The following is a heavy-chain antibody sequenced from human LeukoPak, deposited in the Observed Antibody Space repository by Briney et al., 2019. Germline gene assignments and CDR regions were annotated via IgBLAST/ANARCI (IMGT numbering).Heavy chain of an antibody. CDR3: ARSYSSRSFYYMDV. CDR2: INWNGDYI. CDR1: GFTFDDYG. Sequence: GGPLRLSCAISGFTFDDYGMNWVRHATGKGLEWVSGINWNGDYIHYADSVKGRFTISRDNAKNSLYLQMTSLRAEDTALYYCARSYSSRSFYYMDVWGKRTTVTVS. J-gene: IGHJ6*03. D-gene: IGHD6-13*01. V-gene: IGHV3-20*04.